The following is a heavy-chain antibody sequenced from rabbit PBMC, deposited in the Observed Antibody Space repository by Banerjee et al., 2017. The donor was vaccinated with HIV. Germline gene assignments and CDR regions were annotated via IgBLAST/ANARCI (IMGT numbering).Heavy chain of an antibody. V-gene: IGHV1S45*01. CDR1: GFSFSNKYV. Sequence: QQQLEESGGGVGKPEGSLTLACTASGFSFSNKYVMGWVRQAPGKGLEWIACINTSSGSTVYATWAKGRFTISRTSSTTVALQMTILTAADTATYFCARDLAVVIGWNFDLWGQGTLVTVS. D-gene: IGHD1-1*01. CDR2: INTSSGST. CDR3: ARDLAVVIGWNFDL. J-gene: IGHJ4*01.